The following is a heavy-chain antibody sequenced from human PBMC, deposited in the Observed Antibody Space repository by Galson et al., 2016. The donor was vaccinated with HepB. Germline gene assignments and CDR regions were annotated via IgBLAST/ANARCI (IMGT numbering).Heavy chain of an antibody. V-gene: IGHV3-7*04. D-gene: IGHD2-15*01. J-gene: IGHJ2*01. CDR3: AREFWWRFDL. CDR1: GFTFSRHW. Sequence: SLRLSCAASGFTFSRHWMTWVRQAPGKGLESVAKIKEDGAERYYVDSVKGRFTFSRDNAKNSLSLQKNSLRVEDTAIYYCAREFWWRFDLWGRGTLVTVSS. CDR2: IKEDGAER.